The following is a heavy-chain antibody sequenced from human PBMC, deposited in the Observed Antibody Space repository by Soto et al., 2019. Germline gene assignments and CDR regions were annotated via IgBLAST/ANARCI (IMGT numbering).Heavy chain of an antibody. CDR3: ARSTEATGTLKY. D-gene: IGHD6-13*01. Sequence: LSLTCTVSGDSITNGYYWGWIRQPPGRGLEWIASVHHAGSTFYSPSLMRRVTISVDRSKNQFSLKVTSVTVADTAVYYCARSTEATGTLKYWGQGTLVTVSS. V-gene: IGHV4-38-2*02. J-gene: IGHJ4*02. CDR2: VHHAGST. CDR1: GDSITNGYY.